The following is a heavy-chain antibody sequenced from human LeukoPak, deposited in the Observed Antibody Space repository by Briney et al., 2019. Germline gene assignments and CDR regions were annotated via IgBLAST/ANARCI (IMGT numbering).Heavy chain of an antibody. CDR2: INSHGYST. CDR1: GFTFSSYA. Sequence: PGGSLRLSCAASGFTFSSYAMHWVRQAPGKVLEYVSSINSHGYSTYYANSVKGRFTTSRDNSKNTLYLQMGSLRAEDMAVYYCTREKCSGGSCLMGLDYWGQGTLVTVSS. CDR3: TREKCSGGSCLMGLDY. J-gene: IGHJ4*02. D-gene: IGHD2-15*01. V-gene: IGHV3-64*01.